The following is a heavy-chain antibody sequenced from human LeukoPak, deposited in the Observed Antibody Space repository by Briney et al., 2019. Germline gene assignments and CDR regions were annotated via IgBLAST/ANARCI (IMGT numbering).Heavy chain of an antibody. D-gene: IGHD3-3*02. CDR1: GFTVSSKY. CDR3: ARDSTGYWYFDL. CDR2: FYSGGDT. V-gene: IGHV3-53*01. J-gene: IGHJ2*01. Sequence: PGGSLRLSCAASGFTVSSKYMSWVRQAPGKGLEWVSVFYSGGDTHYADSVKGRFTISRDNSKNTLYLQMNSLRAEDTAVYYCARDSTGYWYFDLWGRGTLVSVSS.